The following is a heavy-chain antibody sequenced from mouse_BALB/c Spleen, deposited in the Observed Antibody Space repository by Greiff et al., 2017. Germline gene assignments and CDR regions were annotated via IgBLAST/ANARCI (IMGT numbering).Heavy chain of an antibody. Sequence: VQLQQSGAELVKPGASVKLSCKASGYTFTSYYMYWVKQRPGQGLEWIGEIDPSNGGTNFNEKFKSKATLTVDKSSSTAYMQLSSLTSEDSAVYYCTRGTQFAYWGQGTLVTVSA. D-gene: IGHD2-14*01. J-gene: IGHJ3*01. CDR3: TRGTQFAY. CDR2: IDPSNGGT. CDR1: GYTFTSYY. V-gene: IGHV1S81*02.